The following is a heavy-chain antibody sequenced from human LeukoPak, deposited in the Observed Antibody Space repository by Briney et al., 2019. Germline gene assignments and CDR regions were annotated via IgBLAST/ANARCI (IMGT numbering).Heavy chain of an antibody. D-gene: IGHD3-10*02. CDR3: AELGITMIGGV. V-gene: IGHV3-11*04. CDR1: GFTFSNAW. CDR2: ISSSGSTI. Sequence: GGSLRLSCAASGFTFSNAWMSWVRQAPGKGLEWVSYISSSGSTIYYADAVKGRFTISRDNAKNSLYLQMNSLRAEDTAVYYCAELGITMIGGVWGKGTTVTISS. J-gene: IGHJ6*04.